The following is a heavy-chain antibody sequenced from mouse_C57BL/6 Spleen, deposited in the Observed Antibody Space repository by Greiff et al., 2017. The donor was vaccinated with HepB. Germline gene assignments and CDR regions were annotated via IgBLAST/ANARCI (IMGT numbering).Heavy chain of an antibody. Sequence: EVQVVESGGGLVKPGGSLKLSCAASGFTFSDYGMHWVRQAPEKGLEWVAYISSGSSTIYYADTVKGRFTISRDNAKNTLFLQMTSLRSEDTAMYYCAVYYYGSSYVAWFAYWGQGTLVTVSA. J-gene: IGHJ3*01. V-gene: IGHV5-17*01. CDR2: ISSGSSTI. CDR1: GFTFSDYG. D-gene: IGHD1-1*01. CDR3: AVYYYGSSYVAWFAY.